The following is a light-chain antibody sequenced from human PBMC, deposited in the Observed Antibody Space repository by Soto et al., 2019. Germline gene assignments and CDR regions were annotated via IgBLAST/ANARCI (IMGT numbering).Light chain of an antibody. J-gene: IGKJ4*01. V-gene: IGKV3-15*01. Sequence: EIVMTQSPATLSVSPGERATLSCRASQSVSSNLAWYQQKPGQAPRLLIYGASTRATGIPARFSGSESGTEFTLTISSLQSEDFAVYYCQHYNNWPSLTFGGGTKVEIK. CDR2: GAS. CDR1: QSVSSN. CDR3: QHYNNWPSLT.